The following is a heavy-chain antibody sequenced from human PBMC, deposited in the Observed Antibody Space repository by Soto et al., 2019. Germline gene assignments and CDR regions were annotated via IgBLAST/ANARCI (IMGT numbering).Heavy chain of an antibody. CDR1: GFSLTASGVA. D-gene: IGHD3-3*02. CDR2: IYWNDDK. Sequence: QITLKESGPTLVKPTQTLTLTCAFSGFSLTASGVAVGWIRQPPGKALEWLAFIYWNDDKRYNASMKTRLTVTTDNATCQVVLTITNMDPDDTATYYCAHKGSLTISHACDFWGRGTMVIVSS. V-gene: IGHV2-5*01. CDR3: AHKGSLTISHACDF. J-gene: IGHJ3*01.